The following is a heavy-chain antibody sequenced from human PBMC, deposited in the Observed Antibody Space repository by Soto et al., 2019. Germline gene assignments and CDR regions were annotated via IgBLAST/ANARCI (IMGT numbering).Heavy chain of an antibody. D-gene: IGHD3-3*01. CDR1: GYTFTSYY. J-gene: IGHJ6*02. CDR2: INPSGGST. Sequence: ASVKVSCKASGYTFTSYYMHWVRQAPGQGLEWMGIINPSGGSTSYAQKFQGRVTMTRDTSTSTVYMELSSLRSEDTAVYYCARVRRDYDFWSGYRSLYYYGMDVWGQGTTVTVSS. CDR3: ARVRRDYDFWSGYRSLYYYGMDV. V-gene: IGHV1-46*01.